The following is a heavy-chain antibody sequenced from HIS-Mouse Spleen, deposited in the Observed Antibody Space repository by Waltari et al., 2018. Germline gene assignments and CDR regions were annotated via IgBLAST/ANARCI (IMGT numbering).Heavy chain of an antibody. CDR2: LYYRGRT. V-gene: IGHV4-39*07. Sequence: QLQLQESGPGLVKPSATLSLTCTVSGGSLSRRRYYWGWIRQPPGKGLEWIGSLYYRGRTYYNPSLKSRVTISVDTSKNQFSLKLSSVTAADTAVYYCARATIVGGMDVWGQGTTVTVSS. CDR1: GGSLSRRRYY. CDR3: ARATIVGGMDV. J-gene: IGHJ6*02. D-gene: IGHD3-22*01.